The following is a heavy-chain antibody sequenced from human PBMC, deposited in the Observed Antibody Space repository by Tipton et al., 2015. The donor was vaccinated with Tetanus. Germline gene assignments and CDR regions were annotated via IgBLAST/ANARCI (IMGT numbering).Heavy chain of an antibody. CDR3: ARPELGGDY. Sequence: SLRLSCAASGFSLSSYWMSWVRQAPGKGLEWVANIKEDGSQKNYVDSVKGRFTISRDNAKNSVYLQMNSLRAEDTAVYYCARPELGGDYWGQGALVTISS. V-gene: IGHV3-7*01. CDR1: GFSLSSYW. J-gene: IGHJ4*02. CDR2: IKEDGSQK. D-gene: IGHD1-26*01.